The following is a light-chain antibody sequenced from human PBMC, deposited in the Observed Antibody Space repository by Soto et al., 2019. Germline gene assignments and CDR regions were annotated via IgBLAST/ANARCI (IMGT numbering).Light chain of an antibody. V-gene: IGKV3-20*01. J-gene: IGKJ1*01. CDR3: QQYGGSSWT. CDR1: QSVRSGY. CDR2: GAS. Sequence: EVVLTQSPGTLSLSPGERATLSCRASQSVRSGYFAWYQQKPGQAPRLLVYGASSRATGIPDRFSGSGSGTDFTLIISRLEPEDFAVYYCQQYGGSSWTFGQGTKVDI.